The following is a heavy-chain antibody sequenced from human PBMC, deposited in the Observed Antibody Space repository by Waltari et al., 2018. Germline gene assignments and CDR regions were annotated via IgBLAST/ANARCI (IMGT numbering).Heavy chain of an antibody. CDR2: IYYSGST. CDR3: ARAFRAAALDY. J-gene: IGHJ4*02. D-gene: IGHD2-15*01. Sequence: QVQLQESGPGLVKPSETLSLTCTVSGGSISSYYWSWIRQPPGKGLEWIGYIYYSGSTNYNPSLKSRVTISVDTSKNQFSLKLSSVTAADTVVYYCARAFRAAALDYWGQGTLVTVSS. CDR1: GGSISSYY. V-gene: IGHV4-59*01.